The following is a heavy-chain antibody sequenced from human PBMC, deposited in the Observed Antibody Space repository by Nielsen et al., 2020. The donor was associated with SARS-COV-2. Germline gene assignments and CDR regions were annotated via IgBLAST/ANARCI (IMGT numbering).Heavy chain of an antibody. D-gene: IGHD6-19*01. CDR2: IYYSGST. Sequence: SDPLSPTFPVSGGSVSSGSYYWSWIRQPPGKGLEWIGYIYYSGSTNYNPSLKSRVTISVDTSKNQFSLKLSSVTAADTAVYYCAREVPRIAVAGGSDYWGQGTLVTVSS. V-gene: IGHV4-61*01. J-gene: IGHJ4*02. CDR3: AREVPRIAVAGGSDY. CDR1: GGSVSSGSYY.